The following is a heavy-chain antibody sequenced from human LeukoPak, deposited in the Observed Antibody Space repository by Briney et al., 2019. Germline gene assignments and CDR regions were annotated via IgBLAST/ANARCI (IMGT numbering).Heavy chain of an antibody. Sequence: SVKVSCKASGGTFSSYAINWVRQAPGQGLEWMGGISPIFGPANYVQRFQGRVTITADESTSTAYLELSNLRSDDTAVYYCARDFSVGATTYFDHWGPGTLVTVSS. D-gene: IGHD1-26*01. CDR2: ISPIFGPA. J-gene: IGHJ4*02. V-gene: IGHV1-69*01. CDR3: ARDFSVGATTYFDH. CDR1: GGTFSSYA.